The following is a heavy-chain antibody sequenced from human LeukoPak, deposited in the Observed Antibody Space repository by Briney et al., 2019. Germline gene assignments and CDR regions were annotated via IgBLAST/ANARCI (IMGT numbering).Heavy chain of an antibody. CDR2: VDPKDGEA. V-gene: IGHV1-69-2*01. CDR3: ATDQRHEGYYNFY. Sequence: ASVKVSCKTSGYTFTGYLIHWVRQAPGKGFEWMGRVDPKDGEAIYAKSFQGRVTMTPDTSIDTVYMELSSLKSDDTAIYYCATDQRHEGYYNFYWGQGTLVTVSS. J-gene: IGHJ4*02. CDR1: GYTFTGYL. D-gene: IGHD3/OR15-3a*01.